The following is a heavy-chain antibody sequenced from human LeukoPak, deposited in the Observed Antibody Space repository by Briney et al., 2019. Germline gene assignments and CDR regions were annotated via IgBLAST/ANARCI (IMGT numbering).Heavy chain of an antibody. D-gene: IGHD3-10*01. J-gene: IGHJ4*02. CDR1: GYSENFYG. CDR3: ARNSGHRLMGITNYFDY. CDR2: INPSGGST. Sequence: ASVKVSCKTSGYSENFYGITWVRQVAGQGLEWMGIINPSGGSTSYAQKFQGRVTMTRDMSTSTAYMELRSLRSDDTAMYYCARNSGHRLMGITNYFDYWGQGTLVTVSS. V-gene: IGHV1-46*02.